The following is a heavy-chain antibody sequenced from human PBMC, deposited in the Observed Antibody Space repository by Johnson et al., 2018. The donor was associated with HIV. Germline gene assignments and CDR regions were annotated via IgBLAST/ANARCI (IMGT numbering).Heavy chain of an antibody. D-gene: IGHD3-22*01. CDR2: ISYSGSNK. CDR1: GFTFSSFA. CDR3: TSERGRYYDSSNDAFDI. J-gene: IGHJ3*02. Sequence: QVQLVESGGGVVQPGRSLRLSCAASGFTFSSFAMHWVRQTPGNGLEWVSIISYSGSNKYYADSVKGRFTISRDDSKNTLYLQMNSLKTEDTAVYYCTSERGRYYDSSNDAFDIWGQWTMVTVSS. V-gene: IGHV3-30*04.